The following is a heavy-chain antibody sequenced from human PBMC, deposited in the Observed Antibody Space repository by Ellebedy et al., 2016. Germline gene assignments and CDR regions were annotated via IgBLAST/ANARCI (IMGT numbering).Heavy chain of an antibody. D-gene: IGHD3-16*01. CDR3: AKDGGLGGGVLDY. CDR2: ISSSGGST. V-gene: IGHV3-23*01. J-gene: IGHJ4*02. CDR1: GFTVSSNY. Sequence: GGSLRLSCAASGFTVSSNYMSWVRQAPGKGLEWVSGISSSGGSTYYADSVKGRFTTSRDNSKNTLYVEMNSLRAEDTAIYYCAKDGGLGGGVLDYWGQGTLVTVSS.